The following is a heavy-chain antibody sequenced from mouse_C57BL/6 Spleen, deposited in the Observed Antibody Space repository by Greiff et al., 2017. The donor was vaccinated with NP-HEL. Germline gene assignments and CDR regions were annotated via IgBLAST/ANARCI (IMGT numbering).Heavy chain of an antibody. CDR2: IYPGSGST. Sequence: QVQLKQPGAELVKPGASVKMSCKASGYTFTSYWITWVKQRPGQGLEWIGDIYPGSGSTNYNEKFKSKATLTVDTSSSTAYMQLSSLTSEDSAVYYCARGIRANWAGDYWGQGTTLTVSS. D-gene: IGHD4-1*02. CDR3: ARGIRANWAGDY. CDR1: GYTFTSYW. J-gene: IGHJ2*01. V-gene: IGHV1-55*01.